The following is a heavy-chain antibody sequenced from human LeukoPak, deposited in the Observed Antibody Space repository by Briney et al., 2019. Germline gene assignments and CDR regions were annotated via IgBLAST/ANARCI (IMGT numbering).Heavy chain of an antibody. V-gene: IGHV3-7*01. D-gene: IGHD6-19*01. J-gene: IGHJ4*02. CDR3: ARWGYTNGWYHFEN. CDR1: GFTFINYW. Sequence: GGSLRLSCAASGFTFINYWMGWVRQAPGKGLEWVANIKQDGSETYYVDSVKGRFTISRDNAKNSLYLQMNSLRAEDTAVYYCARWGYTNGWYHFENWGQGTLVTVSS. CDR2: IKQDGSET.